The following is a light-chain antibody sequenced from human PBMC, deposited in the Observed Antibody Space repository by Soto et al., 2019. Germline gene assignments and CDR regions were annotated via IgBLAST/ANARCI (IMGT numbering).Light chain of an antibody. CDR3: QQYNNWPLT. J-gene: IGKJ4*01. CDR1: QSVSSN. CDR2: TAS. V-gene: IGKV3-15*01. Sequence: EIVMTQSPXXLXVSPGERATLSCRASQSVSSNLAWYQQKPGQAPTFLIYTASTRATGIPARFSGSGSGTEFTLTISSLQSEDFAVYYCQQYNNWPLTFGGGTKVEIK.